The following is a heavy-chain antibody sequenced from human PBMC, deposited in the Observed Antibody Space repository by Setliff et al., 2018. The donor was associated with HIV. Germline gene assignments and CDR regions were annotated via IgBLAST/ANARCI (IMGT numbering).Heavy chain of an antibody. D-gene: IGHD1-26*01. CDR1: GGSVSSGRFY. CDR3: ARDHNSGTLHAFDL. J-gene: IGHJ3*01. Sequence: SETLSLTCTVSGGSVSSGRFYWSWIRQPAGKGLEWIGQIYTSGSTNYNPSLRSRVTISVDTSKNQFSLDLYSVTAADTAVYYCARDHNSGTLHAFDLWGQGTKVTVSS. CDR2: IYTSGST. V-gene: IGHV4-61*10.